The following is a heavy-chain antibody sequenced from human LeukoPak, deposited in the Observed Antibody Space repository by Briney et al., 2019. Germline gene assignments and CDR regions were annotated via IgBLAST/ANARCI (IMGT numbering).Heavy chain of an antibody. V-gene: IGHV1-69*04. CDR2: IIPILGIA. D-gene: IGHD2-15*01. J-gene: IGHJ5*02. Sequence: SVKVSCKASGGTFSSYTISWVRQAPGQGLEWMGKIIPILGIANYAQKFQGRVTITADKSTSTAYMELSSLRSEDTAVYYCARDLEYCSGGSCYNYNWFDPWGQGTLVTVSS. CDR3: ARDLEYCSGGSCYNYNWFDP. CDR1: GGTFSSYT.